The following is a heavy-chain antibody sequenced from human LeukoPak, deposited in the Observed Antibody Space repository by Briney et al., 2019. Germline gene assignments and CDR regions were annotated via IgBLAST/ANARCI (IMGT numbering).Heavy chain of an antibody. Sequence: PGGSLRLSCAASGFTFSSYAMSWVRQAPGKGLEWVSAISGSGGSTYYGDSVKGRFTISRDNSKNTLYLQMNSLRAEDTAVYYCAKAEHYYDSSGYKSRWFDPWGQGTLVTVSS. CDR3: AKAEHYYDSSGYKSRWFDP. CDR2: ISGSGGST. J-gene: IGHJ5*02. D-gene: IGHD3-22*01. CDR1: GFTFSSYA. V-gene: IGHV3-23*01.